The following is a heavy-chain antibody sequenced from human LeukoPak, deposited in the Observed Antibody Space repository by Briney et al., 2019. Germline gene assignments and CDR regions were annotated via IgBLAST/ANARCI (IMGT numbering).Heavy chain of an antibody. V-gene: IGHV4-39*01. CDR2: IYHSGST. D-gene: IGHD6-13*01. CDR3: ARQLAAAGTHDY. Sequence: SETLSLTCTVSGGSITSSSYYWGWIRQPPGKGLEWIGSIYHSGSTYYNPSLKSRVTISVDTSKNQFSLKLSSVTAADTAVYYCARQLAAAGTHDYWGQGTLVTVSS. CDR1: GGSITSSSYY. J-gene: IGHJ4*02.